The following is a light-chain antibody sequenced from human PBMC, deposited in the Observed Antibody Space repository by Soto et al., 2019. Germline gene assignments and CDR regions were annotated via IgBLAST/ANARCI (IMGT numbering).Light chain of an antibody. J-gene: IGKJ1*01. CDR1: QSVSSN. CDR2: GAA. V-gene: IGKV3-15*01. Sequence: EIVMTQSPATLSVSPGERVTLSCRASQSVSSNLAWYQQKSGQAPRLLIYGAATRATGIPARFSGSGSGTEFTLTISSLQSEDFAVYYCQQLTDWPPQWTFGQGTKVEIK. CDR3: QQLTDWPPQWT.